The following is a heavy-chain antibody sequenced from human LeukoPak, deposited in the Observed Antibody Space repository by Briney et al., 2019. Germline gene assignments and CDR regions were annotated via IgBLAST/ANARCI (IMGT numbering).Heavy chain of an antibody. V-gene: IGHV4-59*12. CDR2: IYYSGST. CDR3: ARGGGYCSSTSCFDY. J-gene: IGHJ4*02. D-gene: IGHD2-2*01. CDR1: GGSISSYY. Sequence: SETLSLTCTVSGGSISSYYWSWIRQPPGKGLEWIGYIYYSGSTNYNPSLKSRVTISVDTSKNQFSLKLSSVTAADTAVYYCARGGGYCSSTSCFDYWGQGTLVTVSS.